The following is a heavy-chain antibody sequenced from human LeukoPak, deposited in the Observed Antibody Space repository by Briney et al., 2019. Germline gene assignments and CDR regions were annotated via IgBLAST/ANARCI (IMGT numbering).Heavy chain of an antibody. D-gene: IGHD3-10*01. J-gene: IGHJ4*02. CDR3: ARDLSITLIRGVTFDY. CDR2: IYQTGST. Sequence: SSETLSLTCTVSGYSISRDNYWGWIRQPPGKGLEWIGNIYQTGSTYYNPSLTSRVTMSIDTSKNQFSLKLSSVTAADTAVYYCARDLSITLIRGVTFDYWGQGALVTVSS. V-gene: IGHV4-38-2*02. CDR1: GYSISRDNY.